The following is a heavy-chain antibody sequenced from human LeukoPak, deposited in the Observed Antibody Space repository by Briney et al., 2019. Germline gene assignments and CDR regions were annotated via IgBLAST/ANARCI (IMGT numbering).Heavy chain of an antibody. V-gene: IGHV4-31*03. D-gene: IGHD5-18*01. CDR1: GASITSGGFY. Sequence: SQTLSPTCTVPGASITSGGFYWSWIRQHPGKGLEWRGYIYYSGTTYYNPSPKSRVTFSVDTSKNQFSLKLNPVTAADTALYYCARGTTDGYSYGRFDYWGQGTLVTVSS. J-gene: IGHJ4*02. CDR2: IYYSGTT. CDR3: ARGTTDGYSYGRFDY.